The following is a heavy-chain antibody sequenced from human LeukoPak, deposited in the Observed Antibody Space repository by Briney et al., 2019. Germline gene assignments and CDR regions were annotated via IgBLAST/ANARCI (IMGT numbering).Heavy chain of an antibody. D-gene: IGHD3-9*01. V-gene: IGHV3-74*01. CDR3: AREDELRYFDWLLTPGAFDI. CDR2: INTDGSST. Sequence: PGGSLRLSCAASGFTFSSYWMHWVRQAPGKGLVWVSRINTDGSSTSYADSVKGRFTISRDNAKNTLYLQMNSLRAEDTAVYYCAREDELRYFDWLLTPGAFDIWGQGTMVTVSS. J-gene: IGHJ3*02. CDR1: GFTFSSYW.